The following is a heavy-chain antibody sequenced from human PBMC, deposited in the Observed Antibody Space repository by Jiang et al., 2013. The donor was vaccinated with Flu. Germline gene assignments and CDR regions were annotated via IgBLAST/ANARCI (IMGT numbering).Heavy chain of an antibody. D-gene: IGHD5-18*01. CDR3: ARVRYSYGATQPAQADYYFDY. V-gene: IGHV4-59*01. J-gene: IGHJ4*02. Sequence: PGLVKPSETLSLTCTVSGGSISSYYWSWIRQPPGKGLEWIGYIYYSGSTNYNPSLKSRVTISVDTSKNQFSLKLSSVTAADTAVYYCARVRYSYGATQPAQADYYFDYWGQGTLVTVSS. CDR1: GGSISSYY. CDR2: IYYSGST.